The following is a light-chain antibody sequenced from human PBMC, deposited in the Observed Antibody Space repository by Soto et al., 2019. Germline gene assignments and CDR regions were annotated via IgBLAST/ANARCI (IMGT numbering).Light chain of an antibody. CDR2: GAS. Sequence: EIVLTQSPGTLSLSPGERATLSCRASQSVRSNLAWYQQKPGQSPRLLIYGASTRATGIPARFSGSGSGTEFTLTISSLQSEDFAVYYCQQYNNRPPITFGQGTRLEIK. J-gene: IGKJ5*01. V-gene: IGKV3-15*01. CDR1: QSVRSN. CDR3: QQYNNRPPIT.